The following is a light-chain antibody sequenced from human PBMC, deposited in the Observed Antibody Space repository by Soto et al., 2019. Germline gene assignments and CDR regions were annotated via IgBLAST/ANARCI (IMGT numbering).Light chain of an antibody. CDR1: QSVSNK. V-gene: IGKV3-15*01. Sequence: EIVMTQSPATLSVSPGERATLSCRASQSVSNKLAWYQHKPGQAPRVLIYDTSTRAVGIPARFSGSGSGTDFTLTISSLQSEDFAVYYCQQYTTWRSITFGQGTRLESK. J-gene: IGKJ5*01. CDR3: QQYTTWRSIT. CDR2: DTS.